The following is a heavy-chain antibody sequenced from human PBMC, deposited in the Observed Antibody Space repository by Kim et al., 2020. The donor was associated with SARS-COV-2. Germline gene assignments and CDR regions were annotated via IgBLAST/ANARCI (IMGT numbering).Heavy chain of an antibody. CDR2: IYSGAST. Sequence: GGSLRLSCAASGFTVSSNYMSWVRQAPGKGLEWVSVIYSGASTYYADSVKGRFTISRDNSKNTLYLQMNSLRAEDTAVYYCARDSEPYCSSTSCYYYYY. CDR1: GFTVSSNY. V-gene: IGHV3-66*01. D-gene: IGHD2-2*01. CDR3: ARDSEPYCSSTSCYYYYY. J-gene: IGHJ6*03.